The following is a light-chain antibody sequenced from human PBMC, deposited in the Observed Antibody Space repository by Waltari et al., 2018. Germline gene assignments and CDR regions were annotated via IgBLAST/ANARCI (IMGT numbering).Light chain of an antibody. CDR3: QQSYSTPHT. CDR2: AAS. Sequence: DIQMTQSPSSLSASVGDRVTITCRASQSISFYLNWYQQKPGKAPKLLIYAASSLQSGVPSRFSGSGSGTDFTLNSSRLQPEDCATFSCQQSYSTPHTFGQGTKLAIK. J-gene: IGKJ2*01. V-gene: IGKV1-39*01. CDR1: QSISFY.